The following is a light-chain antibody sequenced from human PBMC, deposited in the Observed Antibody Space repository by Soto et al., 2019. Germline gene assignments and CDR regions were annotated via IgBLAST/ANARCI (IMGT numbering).Light chain of an antibody. J-gene: IGLJ2*01. CDR1: SSDVGGYNY. Sequence: QSALTHPPSASGSPGQSVTISCTGTSSDVGGYNYVSWYQQHPGKAPKLMIYEVSKRPSGVPDRFSGSKSDNTASLTVSGLQAEDEADYYCSSYAGSNNLVVFGGGTKLTVL. CDR3: SSYAGSNNLVV. V-gene: IGLV2-8*01. CDR2: EVS.